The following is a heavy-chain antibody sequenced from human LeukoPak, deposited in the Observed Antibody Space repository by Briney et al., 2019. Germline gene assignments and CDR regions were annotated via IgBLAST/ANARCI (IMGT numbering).Heavy chain of an antibody. V-gene: IGHV3-7*01. Sequence: GGSLRLSCAASGFTFSNYAMSWVRQAPGKGLEWVANIKQDGSEKYYMDSVKGRLTISRDNAKKSLYLQMNSLRAEDTAVYYCARDLGIDRFDQWGQGTLVTVSS. D-gene: IGHD7-27*01. CDR1: GFTFSNYA. CDR2: IKQDGSEK. J-gene: IGHJ4*02. CDR3: ARDLGIDRFDQ.